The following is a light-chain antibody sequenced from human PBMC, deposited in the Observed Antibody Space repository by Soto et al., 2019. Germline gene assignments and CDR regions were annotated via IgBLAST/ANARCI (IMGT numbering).Light chain of an antibody. Sequence: DIQMTQSPSTLSGSVGDRVTITCRASQTISSWLAWYQQKPGKAPKLLIYKASTLKGGVPSRFSGSGSGTEFTLTISSLQPEDFAIYYCQQTYTTPEITFGQGTRLEIK. J-gene: IGKJ5*01. V-gene: IGKV1-5*03. CDR2: KAS. CDR1: QTISSW. CDR3: QQTYTTPEIT.